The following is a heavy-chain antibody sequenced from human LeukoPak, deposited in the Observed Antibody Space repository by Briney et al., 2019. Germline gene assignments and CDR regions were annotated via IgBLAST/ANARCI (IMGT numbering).Heavy chain of an antibody. J-gene: IGHJ4*02. D-gene: IGHD6-13*01. V-gene: IGHV4-59*12. Sequence: SETLSLTCTVSGGSISSYYWSWIRQPPGKGLEWIGYIYYSGSTNYNPSLKSRVTISVDTSKNQFSLKLSSVTAADTAVYYCARGRGTGYSSSWPPFDYWGQGTLVTVSS. CDR3: ARGRGTGYSSSWPPFDY. CDR2: IYYSGST. CDR1: GGSISSYY.